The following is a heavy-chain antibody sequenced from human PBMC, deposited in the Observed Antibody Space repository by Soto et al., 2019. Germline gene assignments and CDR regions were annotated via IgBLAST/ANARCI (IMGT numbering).Heavy chain of an antibody. V-gene: IGHV2-5*02. D-gene: IGHD7-27*01. Sequence: QITLKESGPTLVKPTQTLTLTCTFSGFSLSTSGVGVGWIRQPPGQALEWLALIYWDDDKRYSPSLKSRLTITKDTSKNQVVLTMTNMAPVDTATYYCAHSLIPNWGSRGAFDYWGQGTLVTVSS. CDR2: IYWDDDK. CDR1: GFSLSTSGVG. CDR3: AHSLIPNWGSRGAFDY. J-gene: IGHJ4*02.